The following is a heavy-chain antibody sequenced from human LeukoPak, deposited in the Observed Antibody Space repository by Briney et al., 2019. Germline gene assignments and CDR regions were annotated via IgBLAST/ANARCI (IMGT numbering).Heavy chain of an antibody. CDR3: ARDYVSRFGEFPYGMDV. J-gene: IGHJ6*02. V-gene: IGHV4-59*01. Sequence: SETLSLTCTVSGGSISSYYWSWIRQPPGKGLEWIGYTYYSGSTNYNPSLKSRVTISVDTSKNQFSLKLSSVTAADTAVYYCARDYVSRFGEFPYGMDVWGQGTTVTVSS. CDR1: GGSISSYY. CDR2: TYYSGST. D-gene: IGHD3-10*01.